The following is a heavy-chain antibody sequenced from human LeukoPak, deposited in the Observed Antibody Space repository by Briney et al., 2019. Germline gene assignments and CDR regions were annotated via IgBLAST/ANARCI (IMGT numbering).Heavy chain of an antibody. V-gene: IGHV3-11*04. D-gene: IGHD3-10*01. CDR3: ARDMRESTGY. J-gene: IGHJ4*02. Sequence: GGSLRLSCAASGFTFSDYYMSWIRQAPGKGLGWGSYFRSRGSTLYLAGSGKGRVTISRDNAKNSLYLQMNSLRAEDTDVYYCARDMRESTGYWGQGTLVPVSS. CDR1: GFTFSDYY. CDR2: FRSRGSTL.